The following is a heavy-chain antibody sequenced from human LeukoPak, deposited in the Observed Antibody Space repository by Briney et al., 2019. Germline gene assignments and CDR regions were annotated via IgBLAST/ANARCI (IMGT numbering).Heavy chain of an antibody. CDR3: ARDQGGWLRLNWNGYFDY. V-gene: IGHV3-30*04. D-gene: IGHD5-12*01. CDR1: GFTFSSYA. Sequence: TGGSLRLSCAASGFTFSSYAMHWVRQAPGKGLEWVAVISYDGSNKYYADSVKGRFTISRDNSKNTLYLQMNSLRAEDTAVYYCARDQGGWLRLNWNGYFDYWGQGTLVTVSS. J-gene: IGHJ4*02. CDR2: ISYDGSNK.